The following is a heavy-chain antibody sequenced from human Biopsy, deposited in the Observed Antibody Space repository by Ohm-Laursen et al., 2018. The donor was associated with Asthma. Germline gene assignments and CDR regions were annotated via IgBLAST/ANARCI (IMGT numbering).Heavy chain of an antibody. J-gene: IGHJ4*02. CDR1: GGTFNTYV. V-gene: IGHV1-69*01. Sequence: SSVKVSCKSLGGTFNTYVIGWVRQAPGQGLEWMGGINSVFGTTTYPQKFQGRVTITADDSTSTVYMELSSLRSEDTAVYYCARKAGPCISRTCYSLDFWGQGTLVTVSS. D-gene: IGHD2-2*01. CDR2: INSVFGTT. CDR3: ARKAGPCISRTCYSLDF.